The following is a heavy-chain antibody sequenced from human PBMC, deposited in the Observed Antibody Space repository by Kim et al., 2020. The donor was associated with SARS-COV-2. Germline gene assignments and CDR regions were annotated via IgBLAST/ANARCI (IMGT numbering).Heavy chain of an antibody. CDR2: IVTYTGDT. D-gene: IGHD2-21*02. J-gene: IGHJ3*01. CDR1: GYTFPVYS. CDR3: VRVRYCDADCHRSDAFDF. Sequence: ASVKVSCKASGYTFPVYSISWVRQAPGQGLEWMGLIVTYTGDTNYAQNLQDRVTMTTDASTTTAYMELTTLRSDDTAVYYCVRVRYCDADCHRSDAFDFGSQGTMVTDSS. V-gene: IGHV1-18*04.